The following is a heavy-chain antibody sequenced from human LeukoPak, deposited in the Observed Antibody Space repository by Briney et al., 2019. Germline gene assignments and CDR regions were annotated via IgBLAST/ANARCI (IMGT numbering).Heavy chain of an antibody. Sequence: PGGSLRLSCAASGFTFSSYGMHWVRQARGKGLEWVAVIWYDGSNKYYADSVKGRFTISRDNSKNTLYLQMNSLRAEDTAVYYCAKSSGWHNYFDYWGQGTLVTVSS. V-gene: IGHV3-33*06. D-gene: IGHD6-19*01. CDR1: GFTFSSYG. CDR2: IWYDGSNK. CDR3: AKSSGWHNYFDY. J-gene: IGHJ4*02.